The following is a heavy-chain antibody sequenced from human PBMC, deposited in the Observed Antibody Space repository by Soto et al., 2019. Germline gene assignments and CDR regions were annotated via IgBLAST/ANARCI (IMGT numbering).Heavy chain of an antibody. V-gene: IGHV3-23*01. J-gene: IGHJ4*02. CDR3: AKGGVNIPLAY. CDR1: GLTFSSYG. CDR2: INSAGRT. Sequence: EVQLLESGGGLVQPGGSLRLSCAASGLTFSSYGMSWVRKDPGKGLEWLSRINSAGRTYYAESVRGRLTLSRDNSKKTLYVQMISLKAEDTAVYDGAKGGVNIPLAYWGKGTLVTFSS. D-gene: IGHD3-16*01.